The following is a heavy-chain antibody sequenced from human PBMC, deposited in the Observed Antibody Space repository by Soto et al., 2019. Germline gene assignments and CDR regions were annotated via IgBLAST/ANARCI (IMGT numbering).Heavy chain of an antibody. V-gene: IGHV3-30*18. J-gene: IGHJ6*02. Sequence: QVQLVESGGGVVQPGGSLRLSCAASGFIFSSYGMHWVRQAPGKGLEWVAVISYDGSKKYYADSVKGRFTISRDNSKNTLYLQMNSLRAEDTAVYYCAKEVWSGPMDVWGQGTTVTVSS. CDR1: GFIFSSYG. CDR2: ISYDGSKK. D-gene: IGHD3-3*01. CDR3: AKEVWSGPMDV.